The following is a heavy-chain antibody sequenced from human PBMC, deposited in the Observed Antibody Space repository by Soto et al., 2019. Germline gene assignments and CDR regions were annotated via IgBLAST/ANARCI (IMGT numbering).Heavy chain of an antibody. Sequence: GESLKISCKSSGYSFSSYWIAWVRLMPGKGLEWMGSICPDDSDTKYSPSFQGQVTISADKSISAAYLQWSSLKASDTAIYYCARNSLTGYYNYYYSMDVWGQGTTVTVSS. CDR3: ARNSLTGYYNYYYSMDV. CDR1: GYSFSSYW. D-gene: IGHD3-9*01. CDR2: ICPDDSDT. V-gene: IGHV5-51*01. J-gene: IGHJ6*02.